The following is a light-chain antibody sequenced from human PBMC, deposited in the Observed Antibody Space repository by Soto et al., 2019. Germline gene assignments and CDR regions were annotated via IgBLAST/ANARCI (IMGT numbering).Light chain of an antibody. CDR3: MQALQTPYT. CDR1: QRLLHSNGNYF. Sequence: IVMTQSPLSLPVTPGEPASISCRSSQRLLHSNGNYFLDWYLQKPGQSPQLLIYLGFNRASGVPDRVSGSGAGTDFTLKISRVEAEDVGVYYCMQALQTPYTFGQGTKVDIK. J-gene: IGKJ2*01. CDR2: LGF. V-gene: IGKV2-28*01.